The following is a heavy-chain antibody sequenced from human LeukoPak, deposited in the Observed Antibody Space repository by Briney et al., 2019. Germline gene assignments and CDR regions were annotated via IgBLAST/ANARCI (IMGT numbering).Heavy chain of an antibody. V-gene: IGHV3-33*01. Sequence: SGGSLRLSCAASGFTFSNHGIHWVRQAPGKGLEWVSAIWHDGSKRCYADSVKGRFTISRDDSKNTVYLQMNSLRADDTAVYYCARDPQHSMDVWGQGTTVTVSS. CDR3: ARDPQHSMDV. CDR1: GFTFSNHG. D-gene: IGHD5-18*01. CDR2: IWHDGSKR. J-gene: IGHJ6*02.